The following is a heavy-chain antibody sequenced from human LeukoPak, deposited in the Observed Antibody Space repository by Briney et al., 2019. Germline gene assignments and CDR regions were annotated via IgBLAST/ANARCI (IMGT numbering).Heavy chain of an antibody. Sequence: GASVKVSCKASGGTFTNFAIAWVRQAPGRGLEWMGGINPVFDTTNYAQGFQDRFTITRDESTSTTYMELTSLRLDDTAVYYCARYFPNLTYFDPWGPGTLVTVSS. CDR3: ARYFPNLTYFDP. CDR1: GGTFTNFA. J-gene: IGHJ5*02. D-gene: IGHD1-14*01. V-gene: IGHV1-69*05. CDR2: INPVFDTT.